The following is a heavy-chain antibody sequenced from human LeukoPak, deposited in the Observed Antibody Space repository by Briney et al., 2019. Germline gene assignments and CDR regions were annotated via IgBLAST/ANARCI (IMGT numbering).Heavy chain of an antibody. CDR2: IKVDGGEK. V-gene: IGHV3-7*01. J-gene: IGHJ2*01. CDR3: ARDTWYIDL. CDR1: GFTLGTYW. Sequence: GGSLRLSCAASGFTLGTYWMSWVRQAPGKRLEWVANIKVDGGEKYYVDSVEGRFTISRDNAWNSLYLQMNSLRAEDTAVYYCARDTWYIDLWGRGTLVIVSS.